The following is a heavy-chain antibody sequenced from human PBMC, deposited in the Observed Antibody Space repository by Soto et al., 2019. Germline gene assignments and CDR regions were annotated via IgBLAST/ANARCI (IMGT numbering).Heavy chain of an antibody. V-gene: IGHV3-9*01. D-gene: IGHD5-12*01. CDR3: AKDRGYSGYHLFLHAFDI. Sequence: EVQLVESGGGLVQPGRSLRLSCAASGFTFDDYAMHWVRQAPGKGLEWVSGISWNSGSIGSADSVKGRFTISRDNAKNSLHRQMNSLRAEDTAVYYCAKDRGYSGYHLFLHAFDIWGQGTMVTVSS. J-gene: IGHJ3*02. CDR2: ISWNSGSI. CDR1: GFTFDDYA.